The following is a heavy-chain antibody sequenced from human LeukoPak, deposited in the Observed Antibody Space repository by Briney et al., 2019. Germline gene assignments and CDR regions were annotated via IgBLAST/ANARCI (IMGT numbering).Heavy chain of an antibody. CDR2: ISWNSGSI. CDR3: AKEDSSGWSKTREYYFDY. J-gene: IGHJ4*02. V-gene: IGHV3-9*01. CDR1: GFTFDDYA. D-gene: IGHD6-19*01. Sequence: GRSLRLSCAASGFTFDDYAMHWVRQAPGKGLEWLSGISWNSGSIGYADSVKGRFTISRDNAKNSLYLQMNSLRAEDTALYYCAKEDSSGWSKTREYYFDYWGQGTLVTVSS.